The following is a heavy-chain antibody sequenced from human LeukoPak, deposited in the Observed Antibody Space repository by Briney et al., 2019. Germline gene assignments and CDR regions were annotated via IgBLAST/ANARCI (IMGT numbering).Heavy chain of an antibody. CDR2: ISSSSSYI. J-gene: IGHJ6*02. CDR1: GFTFSSYS. D-gene: IGHD3-9*01. V-gene: IGHV3-21*01. CDR3: ARVRNYDILTGYIYGMDV. Sequence: GGSLRLSCAASGFTFSSYSMNWVRQAPGRGLEWVSSISSSSSYIYYADSVKGRFTISRDNAKNSLYLQMNSLRAEDTAVYYCARVRNYDILTGYIYGMDVWGQGTTVTVSS.